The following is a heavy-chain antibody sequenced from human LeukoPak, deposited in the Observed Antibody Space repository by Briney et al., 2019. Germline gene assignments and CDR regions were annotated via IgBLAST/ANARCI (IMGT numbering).Heavy chain of an antibody. CDR2: IYYSGST. J-gene: IGHJ4*02. Sequence: PGGSLRLSCAASGFTFSDYYMSWIRQPPGKGLEWIGSIYYSGSTYYNPSLKSRVTISVDTSKNQFSLKLGSVTAADTAVYYCARHGSIATGAFTHWGQGTLVTVSS. CDR3: ARHGSIATGAFTH. D-gene: IGHD6-13*01. CDR1: GFTFSDYY. V-gene: IGHV4-39*01.